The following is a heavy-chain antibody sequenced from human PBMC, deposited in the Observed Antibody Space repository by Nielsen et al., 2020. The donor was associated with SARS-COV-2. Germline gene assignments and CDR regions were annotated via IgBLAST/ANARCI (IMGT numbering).Heavy chain of an antibody. CDR1: GGSISTYY. CDR2: IYYSGST. J-gene: IGHJ4*02. CDR3: ARSAAYYDFWSGYSLDS. D-gene: IGHD3-3*01. V-gene: IGHV4-59*08. Sequence: GSLRLSCTVSGGSISTYYWSWIRQPPGKGLEWIGYIYYSGSTNYNPSLKSRLTIPVDTSRNQFSLSLRSVTAADTAVYYCARSAAYYDFWSGYSLDSWGQGTLVTVSS.